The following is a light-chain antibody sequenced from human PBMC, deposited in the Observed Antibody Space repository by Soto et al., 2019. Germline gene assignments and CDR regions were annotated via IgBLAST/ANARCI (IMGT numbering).Light chain of an antibody. CDR2: GAS. J-gene: IGKJ2*01. CDR1: QSVGSN. Sequence: EIGMTQSPATLSVSPGERASLSCRASQSVGSNLAWYQQTAGQAPRLLIYGASTRATGIPARFSGSGSGTQFPPALSSRQSVDFAVYFCQLFTNWPYTFGQGTKLEIK. CDR3: QLFTNWPYT. V-gene: IGKV3-15*01.